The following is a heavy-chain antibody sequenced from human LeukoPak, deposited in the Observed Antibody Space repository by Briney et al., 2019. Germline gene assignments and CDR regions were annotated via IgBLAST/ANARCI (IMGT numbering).Heavy chain of an antibody. CDR1: GFTFSSYA. D-gene: IGHD3-10*01. V-gene: IGHV3-23*01. J-gene: IGHJ6*03. CDR3: AKDGFGELLGYYYYMDV. CDR2: ISGSGGST. Sequence: PGGSLRLSCAASGFTFSSYAMSWVRQAPGKGLEWVSAISGSGGSTYYADSVKGRFTISRDDSKNTLYQQMNSLRAEDTAVYYCAKDGFGELLGYYYYMDVWGKGTTVTVSS.